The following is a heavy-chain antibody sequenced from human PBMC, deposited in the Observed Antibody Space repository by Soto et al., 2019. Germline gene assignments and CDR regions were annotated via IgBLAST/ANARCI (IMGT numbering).Heavy chain of an antibody. CDR3: AKDQWGYFDWLLYGMDV. V-gene: IGHV3-30*18. Sequence: GGSLRLSCAASGFTFSSYGMHWVRQAPGKGLEWVAVISYDGSNKYYADSVKGRFTISRDNSKNTLYLQMNSLRAEDTAVYYCAKDQWGYFDWLLYGMDVWGQGTTVTGSS. J-gene: IGHJ6*02. D-gene: IGHD3-9*01. CDR2: ISYDGSNK. CDR1: GFTFSSYG.